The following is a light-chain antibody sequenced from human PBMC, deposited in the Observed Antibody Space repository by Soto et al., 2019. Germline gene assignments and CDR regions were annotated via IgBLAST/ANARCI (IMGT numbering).Light chain of an antibody. CDR2: AAS. CDR3: QQYYSYPQA. V-gene: IGKV1-8*01. Sequence: IQMTQSPSSLSASVGDRVTITCQASQDINKNLIWYQQKPGKAPKLLIYAASTLQSGVPSRFSGSGSGTDFTLTISCLQSEDFATYYCQQYYSYPQAFGQGTKVDIK. CDR1: QDINKN. J-gene: IGKJ1*01.